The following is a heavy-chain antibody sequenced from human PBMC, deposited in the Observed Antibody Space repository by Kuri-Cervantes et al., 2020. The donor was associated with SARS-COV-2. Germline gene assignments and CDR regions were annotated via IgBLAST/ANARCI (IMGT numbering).Heavy chain of an antibody. V-gene: IGHV3-73*01. Sequence: GESLKISGVASGFTFSSYSTNWVRQAPGKGLAWVGRIRSKANSYATAYAASVKGRFTISRDDSKDTAYLQMNSLKTEDTAVYYCTTSLYSSSFYWGKGTLVTVSS. J-gene: IGHJ4*02. CDR1: GFTFSSYS. D-gene: IGHD6-6*01. CDR3: TTSLYSSSFY. CDR2: IRSKANSYAT.